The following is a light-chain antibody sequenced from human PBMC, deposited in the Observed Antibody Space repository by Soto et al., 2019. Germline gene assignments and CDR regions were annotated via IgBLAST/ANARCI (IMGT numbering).Light chain of an antibody. V-gene: IGKV3-20*01. CDR2: GSS. CDR1: QTVSGNY. J-gene: IGKJ2*01. CDR3: QQYGSSPPYT. Sequence: EIVLTQSPGILSLSPGERATLSCRASQTVSGNYLAWYQQKPGQSPRLLIYGSSDRATGIPDSFSGSGSGTDFTLTNNRVEPEDFAVYYCQQYGSSPPYTFGQGTTLEI.